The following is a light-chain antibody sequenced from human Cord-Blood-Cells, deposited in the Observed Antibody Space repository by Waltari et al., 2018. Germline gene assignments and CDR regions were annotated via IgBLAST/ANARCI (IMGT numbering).Light chain of an antibody. CDR1: SSDVGGYNY. CDR3: SSYTSSSTYV. Sequence: QSALTQPASVSGSPGQSLTIPCTGTSSDVGGYNYASWYQQHPGKAPKLVIFDVSNRPSGVSNRFSGSKSGNTASLTISGLQAEDEADYYCSSYTSSSTYVFVTGTKVTVL. J-gene: IGLJ1*01. V-gene: IGLV2-14*03. CDR2: DVS.